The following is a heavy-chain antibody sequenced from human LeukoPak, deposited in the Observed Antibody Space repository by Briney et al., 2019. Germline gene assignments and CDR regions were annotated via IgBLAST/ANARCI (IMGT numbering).Heavy chain of an antibody. CDR2: INPNSGGT. CDR3: ARGRPGSGWSFDY. V-gene: IGHV1-2*02. CDR1: GYTFTGYY. D-gene: IGHD6-19*01. J-gene: IGHJ4*02. Sequence: ASVKVSFTASGYTFTGYYMHWVRQAPGQGLEWMGWINPNSGGTNYAQKFQGRVTMTRDTSTTTVYMELSSLRSEDTAVYYCARGRPGSGWSFDYWGQGTLVTVSS.